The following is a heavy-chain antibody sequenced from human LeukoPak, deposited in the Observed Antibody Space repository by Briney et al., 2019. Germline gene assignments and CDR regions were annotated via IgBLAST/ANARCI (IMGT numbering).Heavy chain of an antibody. CDR1: GFTFSSYA. D-gene: IGHD3-16*01. Sequence: GGSLRLSCAASGFTFSSYAMSWVRQAPGKGLEWVSSISGSGGSTYYADSVKGRFTISRDNSKNTLYLQMNSLRAEDTAVYYLAKDGVISSYYYYYMDVWGKGTTVTVPS. CDR2: ISGSGGST. J-gene: IGHJ6*03. CDR3: AKDGVISSYYYYYMDV. V-gene: IGHV3-23*01.